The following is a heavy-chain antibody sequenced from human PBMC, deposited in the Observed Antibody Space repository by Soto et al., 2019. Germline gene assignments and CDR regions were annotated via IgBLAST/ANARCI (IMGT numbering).Heavy chain of an antibody. D-gene: IGHD6-13*01. Sequence: GGSLRLSCAASGFTFSSYSMNWVRQAPGKGLEWVSSISSSSSYIYYADSVKGRFTISRDNAKNSLYLQMNSLRAEDTAVYYCARDRVAAAGYYYYYYGMDVWGQGTTVTVSS. CDR1: GFTFSSYS. CDR3: ARDRVAAAGYYYYYYGMDV. V-gene: IGHV3-21*01. J-gene: IGHJ6*02. CDR2: ISSSSSYI.